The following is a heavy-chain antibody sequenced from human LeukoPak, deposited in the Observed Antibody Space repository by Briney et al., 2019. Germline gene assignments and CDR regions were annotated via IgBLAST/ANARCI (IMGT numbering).Heavy chain of an antibody. CDR2: INPNSGGT. J-gene: IGHJ6*03. D-gene: IGHD2-2*01. Sequence: ASVKVSCKASGYTFTGYYMHWVRQAPGQGLEWMGRINPNSGGTNYAQKFQGRVTMTRDTSISTAYMELSRLRSDDTAVYYRARNPARGAKTEGYYYYYMDVWGKGTTVTVSS. V-gene: IGHV1-2*06. CDR3: ARNPARGAKTEGYYYYYMDV. CDR1: GYTFTGYY.